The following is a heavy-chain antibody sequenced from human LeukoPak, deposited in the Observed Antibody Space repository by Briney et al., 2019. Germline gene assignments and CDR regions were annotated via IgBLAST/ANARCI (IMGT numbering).Heavy chain of an antibody. CDR2: IYYSGST. CDR3: ARDSVYYYGSGSALAYSYYGMDV. CDR1: GGSVSSGSYY. D-gene: IGHD3-10*01. J-gene: IGHJ6*04. Sequence: RSETLSLTCTVSGGSVSSGSYYWSWIRQPPGKGLEWIGYIYYSGSTNYDPSLKSRVTISVDTSKNQFSLKLSSVTAADTAVYYCARDSVYYYGSGSALAYSYYGMDVWGKGTTVTVSS. V-gene: IGHV4-61*01.